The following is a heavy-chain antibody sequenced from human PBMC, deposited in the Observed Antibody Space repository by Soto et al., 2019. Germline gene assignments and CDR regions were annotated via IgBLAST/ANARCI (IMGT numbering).Heavy chain of an antibody. V-gene: IGHV4-30-2*01. CDR1: GGSISSGGYS. CDR2: IYHSGST. Sequence: QLQLQESGSGLVKPSQTLSLTCAVSGGSISSGGYSWSWIRQPPGKGLEWIGYIYHSGSTYYNASFKSRVAVAVDRSKNQFPLKLSSVTAADPAVYYCARVPSPRGQGALVTVSS. J-gene: IGHJ5*02. CDR3: ARVPSP.